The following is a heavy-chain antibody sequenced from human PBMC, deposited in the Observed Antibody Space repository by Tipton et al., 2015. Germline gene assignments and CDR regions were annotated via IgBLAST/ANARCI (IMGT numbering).Heavy chain of an antibody. CDR3: ATRQVAGWFDP. CDR2: INHTGST. D-gene: IGHD5-12*01. Sequence: TLSLTCAVHDESFSGYYWSWIRQPPGKGLEWIGEINHTGSTKYTPSLKSRVFISVDTSKKQFSLRLSSMTAADTAVYYCATRQVAGWFDPWGQGTLVTVSS. CDR1: DESFSGYY. J-gene: IGHJ5*02. V-gene: IGHV4-34*01.